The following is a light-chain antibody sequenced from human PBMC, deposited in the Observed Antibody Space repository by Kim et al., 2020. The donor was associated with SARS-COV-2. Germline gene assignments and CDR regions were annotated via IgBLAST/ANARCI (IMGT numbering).Light chain of an antibody. CDR1: QSVSSIY. CDR2: GAS. V-gene: IGKV3-20*01. Sequence: SPGEGATLSCRASQSVSSIYLAWYQQKPGQAPRLLIYGASSRAIGIPDRFSGSGSGTDFTLTISRLEPEDFAVYYCHQYGTSPWTFGQGTKVEIK. J-gene: IGKJ1*01. CDR3: HQYGTSPWT.